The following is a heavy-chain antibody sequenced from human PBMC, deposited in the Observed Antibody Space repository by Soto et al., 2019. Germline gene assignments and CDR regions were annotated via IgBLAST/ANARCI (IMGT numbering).Heavy chain of an antibody. D-gene: IGHD5-12*01. J-gene: IGHJ6*02. CDR3: ARDRPREWLRFLDYYGMDV. V-gene: IGHV1-2*04. CDR2: INPNSGGT. Sequence: GASVKVSCKASGYTFTGYYMHWVRQAPGQGLEWMGWINPNSGGTNYAQKFQGWVTMTRDTSISTAYMELSSLRSEDTAVYYCARDRPREWLRFLDYYGMDVWGQGTTVTVSS. CDR1: GYTFTGYY.